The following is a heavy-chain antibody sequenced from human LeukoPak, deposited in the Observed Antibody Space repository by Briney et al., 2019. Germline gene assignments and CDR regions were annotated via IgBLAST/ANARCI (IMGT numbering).Heavy chain of an antibody. D-gene: IGHD6-13*01. CDR3: ARDRGSAAAGTWYYAMDV. CDR2: STSSDNI. CDR1: GFIFSSFE. V-gene: IGHV3-48*03. Sequence: GGSLRPSCAASGFIFSSFEVNWVRQAPGKGLEWVLSSTSSDNIHYADAVEGRFTSSRDNAKNSVYLQMNSLRAEDTAVYYCARDRGSAAAGTWYYAMDVWGQGTTVTVSS. J-gene: IGHJ6*02.